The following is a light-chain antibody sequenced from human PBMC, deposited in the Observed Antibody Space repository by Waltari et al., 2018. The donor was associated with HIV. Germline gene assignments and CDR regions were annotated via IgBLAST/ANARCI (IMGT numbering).Light chain of an antibody. V-gene: IGKV1-39*01. CDR1: QSISKS. Sequence: IQMTQSPSSLSASLGDRVTITCRASQSISKSVNWYQQKPGKAPKLLIYAASSLQRGVPSRFSGSGSGTDFTLSISSLQPEDVATYFCQQTYSTPQDTFGQGTKLEI. CDR3: QQTYSTPQDT. CDR2: AAS. J-gene: IGKJ2*01.